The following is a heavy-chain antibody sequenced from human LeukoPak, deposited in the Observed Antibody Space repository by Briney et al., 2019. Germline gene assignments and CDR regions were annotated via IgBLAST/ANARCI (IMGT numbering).Heavy chain of an antibody. CDR1: GFTFRRHA. V-gene: IGHV3-64*01. D-gene: IGHD5-18*01. Sequence: PGGSLRLSCAASGFTFRRHAMHWVRQAPGKGLEYISSISDNGGSTFYANSVKGRFTISRDNSNNMLYLQMGSLRVEDMAVYYCSRGLDRGYAYGPLEWGQGDLVTVSS. J-gene: IGHJ4*02. CDR2: ISDNGGST. CDR3: SRGLDRGYAYGPLE.